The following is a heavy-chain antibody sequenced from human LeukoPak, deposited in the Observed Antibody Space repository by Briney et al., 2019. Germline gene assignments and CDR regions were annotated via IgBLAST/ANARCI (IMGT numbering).Heavy chain of an antibody. J-gene: IGHJ6*02. Sequence: PGGSLRLSCAASGFTFSSYGMHWVRQAPGKGLEWVAVIWYDGSNKYYADSVKGRFTISRDNSKNTLYLQMNSLRAEDAAVYYCARDRSAIYGAYGMDVWGRGTTVTVSS. V-gene: IGHV3-33*01. CDR2: IWYDGSNK. CDR1: GFTFSSYG. CDR3: ARDRSAIYGAYGMDV. D-gene: IGHD3-10*02.